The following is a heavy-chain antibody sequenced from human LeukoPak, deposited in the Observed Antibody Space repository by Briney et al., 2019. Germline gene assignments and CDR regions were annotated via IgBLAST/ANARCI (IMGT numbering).Heavy chain of an antibody. Sequence: PGGSLRLSCAASGLTLSRYDMHWVCQATGEGLEWVSAIGTRGDTYYAGSVKGRFTMSRENAKNSLYLQMNSLSAGDTAVYYCVRAPPYSSASWGYYGMDVWGQGTTVTVSS. D-gene: IGHD6-19*01. J-gene: IGHJ6*02. CDR3: VRAPPYSSASWGYYGMDV. CDR1: GLTLSRYD. V-gene: IGHV3-13*01. CDR2: IGTRGDT.